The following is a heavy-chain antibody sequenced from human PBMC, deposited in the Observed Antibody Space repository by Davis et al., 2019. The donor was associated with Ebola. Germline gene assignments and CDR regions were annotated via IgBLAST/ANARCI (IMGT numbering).Heavy chain of an antibody. CDR2: IIPIFGTA. D-gene: IGHD2-15*01. CDR3: AHLGPQRYCSGGGCHGYLDY. V-gene: IGHV1-69*13. J-gene: IGHJ4*02. CDR1: GGTFSSYA. Sequence: AASVKVSCKASGGTFSSYAISWVRQAPGQGLEWMGGIIPIFGTASYAQNFQGRVTITADESTRTAYMELNGLRSEETAVYYCAHLGPQRYCSGGGCHGYLDYWGQGTLVTVSS.